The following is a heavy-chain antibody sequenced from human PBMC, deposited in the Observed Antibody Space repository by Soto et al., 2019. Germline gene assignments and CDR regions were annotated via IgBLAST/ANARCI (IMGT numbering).Heavy chain of an antibody. Sequence: ASVKVSCKASGYTFTSYGISWVRQAPGQGLEWMGWISAYNGNTNYAQKLQGRATMTTDTSTSTAYMELRSLRSDDTAVYYCAHLHLGELSYWFDPWGQGTLVTVSS. CDR2: ISAYNGNT. J-gene: IGHJ5*02. D-gene: IGHD3-16*02. V-gene: IGHV1-18*01. CDR1: GYTFTSYG. CDR3: AHLHLGELSYWFDP.